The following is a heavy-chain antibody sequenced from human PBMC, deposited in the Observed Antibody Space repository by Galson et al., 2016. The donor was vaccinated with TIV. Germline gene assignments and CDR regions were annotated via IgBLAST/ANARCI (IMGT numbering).Heavy chain of an antibody. D-gene: IGHD2-2*01. CDR2: IGSSGSPI. CDR1: GFDFSGYY. J-gene: IGHJ5*02. CDR3: ARERILLSAAVPRTNWFDP. V-gene: IGHV3-11*01. Sequence: SLRLSCAASGFDFSGYYMSWVRQAPGKGLEWISYIGSSGSPIVYADSVKGRFTISRDNAKNSVYLQMKSLRVEDPAVYYCARERILLSAAVPRTNWFDPWGQGTLVTVSS.